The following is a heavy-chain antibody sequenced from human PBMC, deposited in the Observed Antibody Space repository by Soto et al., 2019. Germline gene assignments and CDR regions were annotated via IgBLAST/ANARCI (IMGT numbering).Heavy chain of an antibody. J-gene: IGHJ4*02. V-gene: IGHV4-61*01. CDR1: GGSVSSGSYY. CDR3: ARGGTLAGATWFDY. Sequence: TLSLTCTVSGGSVSSGSYYWSWIRQPPGKGLEWIGYIYYSGSTNYNPSLKSRVTISVDTSKNQFSLKLSSVTAADTAVYYCARGGTLAGATWFDYWGQGTLVTVSS. D-gene: IGHD1-26*01. CDR2: IYYSGST.